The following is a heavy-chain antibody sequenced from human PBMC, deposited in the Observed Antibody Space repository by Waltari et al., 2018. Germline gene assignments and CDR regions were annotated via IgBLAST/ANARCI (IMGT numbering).Heavy chain of an antibody. CDR2: INPNSGGT. Sequence: QEHLVQSGAEVKKPGASVKVSCKASGNTVTGNYIHWVRQAPGQGLEWMGWINPNSGGTNYAQKFQGRVTVTRDTSISTAYMEVSSLRSDDTAVYYCAKSPWNGPLDYWGQGILVTVSS. J-gene: IGHJ4*02. CDR1: GNTVTGNY. D-gene: IGHD2-8*01. V-gene: IGHV1-2*02. CDR3: AKSPWNGPLDY.